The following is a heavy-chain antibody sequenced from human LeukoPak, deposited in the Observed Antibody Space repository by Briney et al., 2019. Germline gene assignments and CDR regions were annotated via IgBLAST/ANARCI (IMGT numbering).Heavy chain of an antibody. CDR3: ARPGYCSGGSCPRWFDP. D-gene: IGHD2-15*01. V-gene: IGHV4-34*01. Sequence: KPSETLSLTCVVNGGSFSGYYWSWIRQPPGKGLEWIGEINHSGSTNYNPSLKSRVTISVDTSKNQFSLKLSSVTAADTAVYYCARPGYCSGGSCPRWFDPWGQGTLVTVSS. CDR2: INHSGST. CDR1: GGSFSGYY. J-gene: IGHJ5*02.